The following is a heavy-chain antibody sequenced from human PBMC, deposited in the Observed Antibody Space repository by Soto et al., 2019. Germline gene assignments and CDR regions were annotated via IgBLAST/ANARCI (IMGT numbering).Heavy chain of an antibody. V-gene: IGHV3-23*01. D-gene: IGHD6-19*01. Sequence: GSLRLSCAASGFTFDDYAMHWVRQAPGKGLEWVSGISCNSGSTYYADSVKGRFTISRDNSKNSLYLQMNSLRAEDTAVYYCAKTGQGGWYDAFDIWGQGTMVTVSS. CDR2: ISCNSGST. CDR1: GFTFDDYA. J-gene: IGHJ3*02. CDR3: AKTGQGGWYDAFDI.